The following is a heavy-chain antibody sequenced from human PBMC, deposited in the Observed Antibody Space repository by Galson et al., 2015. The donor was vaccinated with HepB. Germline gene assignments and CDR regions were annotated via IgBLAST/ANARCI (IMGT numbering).Heavy chain of an antibody. CDR1: GFTVSSNY. CDR3: ARDGCSSTSCPDYYCYYGMDV. Sequence: SLRLSCAASGFTVSSNYMSWVRQAPGKGLEWVSVIYSGGSTYYADSVKGRFTISRDNSKNTLYLQMNSLRAEDTAVYYCARDGCSSTSCPDYYCYYGMDVWGQGTTVTVSS. J-gene: IGHJ6*02. CDR2: IYSGGST. D-gene: IGHD2-2*01. V-gene: IGHV3-53*01.